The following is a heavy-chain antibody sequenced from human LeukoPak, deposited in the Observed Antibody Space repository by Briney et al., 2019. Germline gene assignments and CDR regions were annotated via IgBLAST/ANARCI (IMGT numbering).Heavy chain of an antibody. CDR2: INHSGSA. V-gene: IGHV4-34*01. Sequence: SETLSLTCAVYGGSFSGYYWSWIRQPPGKGLEWIGEINHSGSASYHPSLKSRVTISVDTSKNQFSLKLSSVTAADTAVYYCARQVPGLWDSWFDPWGQGTLVTVSS. D-gene: IGHD3/OR15-3a*01. CDR3: ARQVPGLWDSWFDP. CDR1: GGSFSGYY. J-gene: IGHJ5*02.